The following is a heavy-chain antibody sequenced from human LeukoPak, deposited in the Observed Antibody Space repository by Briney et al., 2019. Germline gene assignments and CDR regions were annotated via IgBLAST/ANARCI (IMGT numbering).Heavy chain of an antibody. Sequence: PGGSLRLSCSASGFTFSSYDMYWVRQAPGKGLEYVSAISINGGSTYYADSVKGRFTISRDNSKNTLYLQMSSLRVKDTAVYYCVNDGSGGYDHDYWGQGTLVTVSS. D-gene: IGHD5-12*01. CDR3: VNDGSGGYDHDY. CDR2: ISINGGST. V-gene: IGHV3-64D*09. J-gene: IGHJ4*02. CDR1: GFTFSSYD.